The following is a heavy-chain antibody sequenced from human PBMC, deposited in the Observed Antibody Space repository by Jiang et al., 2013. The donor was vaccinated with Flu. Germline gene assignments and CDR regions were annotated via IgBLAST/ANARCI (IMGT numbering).Heavy chain of an antibody. CDR3: ARCPDLLTGTTDDAFDI. CDR1: GYTFTSYG. V-gene: IGHV1-18*01. CDR2: ISAYNGNT. Sequence: SGAEVKKPGASVKVSCKASGYTFTSYGISWVRQAPGQGLEWMGWISAYNGNTNYAQKLQGRVTMTTDTSTSTAYMELRSLRSDDTAVYYCARCPDLLTGTTDDAFDIWGQGTMVTVSS. D-gene: IGHD1-20*01. J-gene: IGHJ3*02.